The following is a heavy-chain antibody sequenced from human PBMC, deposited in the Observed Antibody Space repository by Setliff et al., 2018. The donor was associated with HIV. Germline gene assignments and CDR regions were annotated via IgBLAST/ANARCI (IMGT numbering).Heavy chain of an antibody. CDR3: ARAMSSSWYIDGFDI. Sequence: PSATLSLTCTVPGGSISGGVHYWSWIRKHPGKGLEWIGYIHYSGSTYYNPSLKSQVTISVDTSKNRLSLKLSSVTAADAAVYYCARAMSSSWYIDGFDIWGQGTVVTVSS. J-gene: IGHJ3*02. D-gene: IGHD6-13*01. CDR1: GGSISGGVHY. CDR2: IHYSGST. V-gene: IGHV4-31*01.